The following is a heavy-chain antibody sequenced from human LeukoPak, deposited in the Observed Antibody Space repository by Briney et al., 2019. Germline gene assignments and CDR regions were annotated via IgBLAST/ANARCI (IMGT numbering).Heavy chain of an antibody. CDR2: IIPIFGTA. Sequence: ASVKVSCKASGGTFSSYANSWVRQAPGQGLEWMGGIIPIFGTANYAQKFQGRVTITADESTSTAYMELSSLRSEDTAVYYCARDRDWAGYSYGFYYWGQGTLVTVSS. D-gene: IGHD5-18*01. CDR3: ARDRDWAGYSYGFYY. CDR1: GGTFSSYA. J-gene: IGHJ4*02. V-gene: IGHV1-69*13.